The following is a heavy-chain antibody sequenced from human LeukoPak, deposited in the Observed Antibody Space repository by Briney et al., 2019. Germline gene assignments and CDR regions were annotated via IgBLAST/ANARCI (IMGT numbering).Heavy chain of an antibody. V-gene: IGHV4-34*01. Sequence: SETLSLTCAVYGGSFSGYYWSWIRQPPGKGLEWIGEINHSGSTNYNPSLKSRVTISVDTSKNQFSLKLSSVTADDTAVYYCARGGMYSSYSCWGQGTMVTVSS. CDR2: INHSGST. CDR3: ARGGMYSSYSC. CDR1: GGSFSGYY. D-gene: IGHD6-19*01. J-gene: IGHJ4*02.